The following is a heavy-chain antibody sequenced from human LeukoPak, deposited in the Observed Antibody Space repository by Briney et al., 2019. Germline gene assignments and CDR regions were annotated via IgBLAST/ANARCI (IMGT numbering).Heavy chain of an antibody. J-gene: IGHJ6*02. CDR2: IWYDGSNK. CDR3: ARDDDVSAYYFYGMDV. V-gene: IGHV3-33*01. CDR1: GFTLSTYG. Sequence: GGSLRLSCAPSGFTLSTYGMHWVRQAPGKGLEGVAVIWYDGSNKYYADSVKGRFTISRDNSKNTLYLQMNILRAEDTAVYYCARDDDVSAYYFYGMDVWGQGTTVTVS. D-gene: IGHD3-3*01.